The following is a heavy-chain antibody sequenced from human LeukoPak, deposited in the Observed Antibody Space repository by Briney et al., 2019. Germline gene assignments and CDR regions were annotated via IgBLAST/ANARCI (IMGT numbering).Heavy chain of an antibody. CDR2: TKQDGSEK. D-gene: IGHD1-7*01. J-gene: IGHJ4*02. CDR1: GFTFRGFW. Sequence: GGSLRLSCAVSGFTFRGFWMSWSRKAPGKGLEWVAQTKQDGSEKYYVDSVKGRFTTSRDKNSLFLQMNSVRAEDTAVYYCVGWGISGITNHWGQGTLVTVSS. V-gene: IGHV3-7*01. CDR3: VGWGISGITNH.